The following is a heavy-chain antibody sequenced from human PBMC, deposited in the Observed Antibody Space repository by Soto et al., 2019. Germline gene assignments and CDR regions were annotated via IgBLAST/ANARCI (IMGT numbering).Heavy chain of an antibody. Sequence: QVQLQESGPGLVKPSETLSLTCTVSGGSISSYYWSWIRQPPGKGLEWIGYIYYSGSTNYNPSLKSRVTISVDTSKNQFSLKLSSVTAADTAVYYWASFGGNAVAFDIWGQGTMVTVSS. D-gene: IGHD2-15*01. CDR1: GGSISSYY. J-gene: IGHJ3*02. V-gene: IGHV4-59*01. CDR3: ASFGGNAVAFDI. CDR2: IYYSGST.